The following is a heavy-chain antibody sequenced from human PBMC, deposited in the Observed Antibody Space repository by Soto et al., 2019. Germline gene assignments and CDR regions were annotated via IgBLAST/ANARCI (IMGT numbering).Heavy chain of an antibody. Sequence: EVQLLESGGGLVQPGGSLRLSCAASGFTFSSYAMSWVRQAPGKGLEWVSAISGSGGSTYYADSVKGRFTISRDNSKNTLYLQMNSVRAEDAAVYDCETPLSTVTTLTSIDDYWGQGTLVNVSS. D-gene: IGHD4-17*01. CDR1: GFTFSSYA. CDR3: ETPLSTVTTLTSIDDY. V-gene: IGHV3-23*01. CDR2: ISGSGGST. J-gene: IGHJ4*02.